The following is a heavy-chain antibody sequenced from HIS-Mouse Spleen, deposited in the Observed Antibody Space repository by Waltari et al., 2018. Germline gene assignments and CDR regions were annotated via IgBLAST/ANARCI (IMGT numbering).Heavy chain of an antibody. Sequence: QVQLVQSGAEVKKPGASVKVSCKASGYTFTGSYMHWVRQAPGQGLEWMGWINPNSGGTNYAQKFQGRVTMTRDTSISTAYMELSRLRSDDTAVYYCARASRDLLLPRYFDLWGRGTLVTVSS. CDR1: GYTFTGSY. CDR2: INPNSGGT. V-gene: IGHV1-2*02. J-gene: IGHJ2*01. CDR3: ARASRDLLLPRYFDL.